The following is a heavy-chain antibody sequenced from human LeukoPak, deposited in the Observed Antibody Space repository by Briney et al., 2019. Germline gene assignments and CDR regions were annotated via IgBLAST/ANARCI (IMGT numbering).Heavy chain of an antibody. CDR1: GGSISSYY. D-gene: IGHD3-22*01. Sequence: SETLSLTCAVSGGSISSYYWSWLRQPPGKGLEWIGYTHYSGSTDYNPSLKTRVTISVDTSKNQFSLNLNSVTAADTAVYYCATHDSAVMVTSAFDFWGQGILVTVSS. V-gene: IGHV4-59*01. CDR2: THYSGST. J-gene: IGHJ5*01. CDR3: ATHDSAVMVTSAFDF.